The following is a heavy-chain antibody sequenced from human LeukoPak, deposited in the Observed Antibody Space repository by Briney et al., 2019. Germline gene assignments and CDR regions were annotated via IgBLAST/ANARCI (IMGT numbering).Heavy chain of an antibody. CDR2: MNPNSGNT. J-gene: IGHJ5*02. CDR3: ARDLTTPYWFDP. Sequence: ASVKVSCKASGYTFTSYDINWVRQATGQGLEWMGWMNPNSGNTGYAQKLQGRVTMTTDTSTSTAYMELRSLRSDGTAVYYCARDLTTPYWFDPWGQGTLVTASS. CDR1: GYTFTSYD. V-gene: IGHV1-8*01. D-gene: IGHD4-11*01.